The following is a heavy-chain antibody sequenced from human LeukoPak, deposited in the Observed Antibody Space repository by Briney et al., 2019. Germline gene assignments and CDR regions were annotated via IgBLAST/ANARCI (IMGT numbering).Heavy chain of an antibody. Sequence: SETLSLTCAVSGRSISSGGYSWSWLRQPPGKGLEWTGYIYHSGSTYYNPSLKSRVTISVHRSKHQFSLKLSSVTAADTAGYYCARGYYYYGMDVWGQGTTVTVSS. V-gene: IGHV4-30-2*01. J-gene: IGHJ6*02. CDR1: GRSISSGGYS. CDR3: ARGYYYYGMDV. CDR2: IYHSGST.